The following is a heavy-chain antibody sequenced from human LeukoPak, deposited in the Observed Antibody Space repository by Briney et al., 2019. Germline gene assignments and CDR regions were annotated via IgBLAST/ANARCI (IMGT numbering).Heavy chain of an antibody. V-gene: IGHV4-34*01. CDR2: INHSGST. CDR3: ARGVSTYYYDGSGYLGY. J-gene: IGHJ4*02. Sequence: SETLSLTCAVYGGSFSGYYWSWIRQPPGKGLEWIGEINHSGSTNYNPPLKSRVTISVDTSKNQFSLKLSSVTAADTAVYYCARGVSTYYYDGSGYLGYWGQGTLVTVSS. D-gene: IGHD3-22*01. CDR1: GGSFSGYY.